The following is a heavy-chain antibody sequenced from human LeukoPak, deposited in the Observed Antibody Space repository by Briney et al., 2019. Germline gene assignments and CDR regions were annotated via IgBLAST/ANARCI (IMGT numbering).Heavy chain of an antibody. CDR3: ARVTGYMIEDYFDY. CDR1: GESINSFY. V-gene: IGHV4-4*07. D-gene: IGHD3-22*01. Sequence: SETLSLTCTVSGESINSFYWSWIRQPAGKGLEWIGRIYSSGSTNYSPSLKSRVTMSVDTSKNQFSLKLSSVTAADTAVYYCARVTGYMIEDYFDYWGQGTLVTVSS. J-gene: IGHJ4*02. CDR2: IYSSGST.